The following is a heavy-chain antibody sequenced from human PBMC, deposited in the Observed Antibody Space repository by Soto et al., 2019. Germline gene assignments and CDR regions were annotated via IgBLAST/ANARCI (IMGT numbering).Heavy chain of an antibody. Sequence: EVQLVESGGGLVQPGGSLRLSCAASGFTFSSYWMSWVRQAPGKGLEWVANIKQDGSEKYYVDSVKSRFTISRDNAKNSLYLQMNSLRAEDTAVYYCARAGCSSTSCYEGWYFDLWGRGTLVTVSS. J-gene: IGHJ2*01. CDR2: IKQDGSEK. CDR3: ARAGCSSTSCYEGWYFDL. D-gene: IGHD2-2*01. V-gene: IGHV3-7*01. CDR1: GFTFSSYW.